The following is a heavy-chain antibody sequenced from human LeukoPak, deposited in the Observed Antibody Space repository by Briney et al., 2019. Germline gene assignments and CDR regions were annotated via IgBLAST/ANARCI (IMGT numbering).Heavy chain of an antibody. CDR2: IYPGDPDT. CDR1: GYSFTSYW. D-gene: IGHD4-23*01. J-gene: IGHJ4*02. Sequence: GESLKISCKGSGYSFTSYWIGWVRQMPGKGLEWMGIIYPGDPDTRYSPSFQGQVTISADKSISTAYLQWSSLKASDTAMYYCALTPTRGKIRSYYFDYWGQGTLVTVSS. CDR3: ALTPTRGKIRSYYFDY. V-gene: IGHV5-51*01.